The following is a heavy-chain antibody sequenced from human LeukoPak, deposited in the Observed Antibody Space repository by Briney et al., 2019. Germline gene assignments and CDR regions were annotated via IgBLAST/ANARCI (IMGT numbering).Heavy chain of an antibody. D-gene: IGHD3-10*01. CDR2: INHSEST. Sequence: PSETLSLTCAVYGGSFSGYFWSWIRQPPGKGLEWIGEINHSESTNYNPSLKSRVTISVDTSKNQFSLKLSSVTAADTAVYYCARGVGFVKIDYWGQGTLVTVSS. J-gene: IGHJ4*02. CDR1: GGSFSGYF. V-gene: IGHV4-34*01. CDR3: ARGVGFVKIDY.